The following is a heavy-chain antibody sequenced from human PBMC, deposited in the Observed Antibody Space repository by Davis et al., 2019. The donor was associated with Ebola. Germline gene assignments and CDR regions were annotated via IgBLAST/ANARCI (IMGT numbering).Heavy chain of an antibody. CDR2: IIPILGIA. CDR3: ARGIAADNDY. Sequence: GGSLRLSCAASGFTFSSYTISWVRQAPGQGLEWMGRIIPILGIANYAQKFQGRVTITADKSTSTAYMELSSLRSEDTAVYYCARGIAADNDYWGQGTLVTVSS. CDR1: GFTFSSYT. D-gene: IGHD6-13*01. J-gene: IGHJ4*02. V-gene: IGHV1-69*02.